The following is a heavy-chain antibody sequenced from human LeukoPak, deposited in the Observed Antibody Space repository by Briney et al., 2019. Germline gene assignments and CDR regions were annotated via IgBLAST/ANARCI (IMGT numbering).Heavy chain of an antibody. D-gene: IGHD3-22*01. J-gene: IGHJ4*02. Sequence: RGSLSLSCPASGFTFSGNGMHWVRQAPGRGPEWVAVIGHTGTEKHYADSVKGRFIVSRDNSQRSLFLQMNSLRAEDTPLYYCARDFSVGYSEYWGQGTLVAVSS. CDR2: IGHTGTEK. CDR3: ARDFSVGYSEY. V-gene: IGHV3-33*01. CDR1: GFTFSGNG.